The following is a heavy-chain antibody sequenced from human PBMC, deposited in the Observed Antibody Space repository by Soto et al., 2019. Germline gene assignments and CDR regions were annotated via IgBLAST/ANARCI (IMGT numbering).Heavy chain of an antibody. D-gene: IGHD6-13*01. CDR2: IRNKANSYTT. CDR3: ARVRSSSWGLDAFDI. CDR1: GFTFSDHY. V-gene: IGHV3-72*01. Sequence: EVQLVESGGGLVQPGRSLRLSCAASGFTFSDHYMDWVRQAPGKGLDWVGRIRNKANSYTTEYAASVKGRFTISRDDSKSSLYLQMNSLKTEDTAVYYCARVRSSSWGLDAFDIWGQGTMVTVSS. J-gene: IGHJ3*02.